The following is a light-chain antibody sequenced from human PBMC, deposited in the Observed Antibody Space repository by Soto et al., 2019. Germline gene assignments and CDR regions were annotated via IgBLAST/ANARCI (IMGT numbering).Light chain of an antibody. V-gene: IGKV1-39*01. J-gene: IGKJ1*01. CDR2: AAS. CDR1: QNIITY. CDR3: PQSYSNPT. Sequence: DVQLTQSPSSLSVFVGDSVTVTCRASQNIITYLHWYHQKPGEAPTLLINAASTLQSGVPSRFSGSGSGTDFTLTINSLQPEDVGTYYWPQSYSNPTFGQGTTVEIK.